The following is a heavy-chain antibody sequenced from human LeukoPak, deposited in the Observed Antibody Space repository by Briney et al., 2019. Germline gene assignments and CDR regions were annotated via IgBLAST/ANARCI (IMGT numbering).Heavy chain of an antibody. J-gene: IGHJ4*02. CDR2: ISSSSSYI. CDR1: GFTFSSYS. CDR3: AIIPDYYDSSGYFDY. V-gene: IGHV3-21*01. D-gene: IGHD3-22*01. Sequence: GGSLRLSCAASGFTFSSYSMNWVRQAPGKGLEWVSSISSSSSYIYYADSVKGRFTISRDNAKNSLYLRMNSLRAEDTAVYYCAIIPDYYDSSGYFDYWGQGTLVTVSS.